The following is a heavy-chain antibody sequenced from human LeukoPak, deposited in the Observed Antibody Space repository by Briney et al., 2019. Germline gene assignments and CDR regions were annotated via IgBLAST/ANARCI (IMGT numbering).Heavy chain of an antibody. Sequence: GGSLRLSCAPSGFTFCSYNMNWVRQAPGEGLEWVSYISSSSSTIYYADSVKGRFTISRDNAKNSLYLEMNSLRDEDTAVYYCARSVRATFDNWGQGTLVTVSS. D-gene: IGHD5/OR15-5a*01. CDR1: GFTFCSYN. V-gene: IGHV3-48*02. CDR2: ISSSSSTI. J-gene: IGHJ4*02. CDR3: ARSVRATFDN.